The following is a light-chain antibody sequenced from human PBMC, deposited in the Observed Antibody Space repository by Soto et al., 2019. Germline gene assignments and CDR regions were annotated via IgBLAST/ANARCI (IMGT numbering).Light chain of an antibody. CDR3: ASWDGSLRGMI. J-gene: IGLJ2*01. CDR2: DDN. V-gene: IGLV1-51*01. Sequence: QSVLTQPPSVSTAPGERVTISCSGSNFNIRYYSVSWYQHLPGIAPKHLIYDDNKRPSGIPDRFSGSKSGTSATLGITGLQAGDEAVYYCASWDGSLRGMIFGGGTKLTVL. CDR1: NFNIRYYS.